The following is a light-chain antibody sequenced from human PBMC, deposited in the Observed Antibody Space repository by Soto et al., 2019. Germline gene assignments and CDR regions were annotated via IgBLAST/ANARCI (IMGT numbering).Light chain of an antibody. CDR2: DVS. J-gene: IGLJ1*01. V-gene: IGLV2-11*01. Sequence: QSALTQPRSVSGSPGQSVTISCTGTSSDVGGYNFDSWYQQYPGKAPKFMIYDVSKRPSGVPDRFSGSKSGNTASLTISGLLAEDEADYYCCSYAGSHTFVFGTGTKLTVL. CDR3: CSYAGSHTFV. CDR1: SSDVGGYNF.